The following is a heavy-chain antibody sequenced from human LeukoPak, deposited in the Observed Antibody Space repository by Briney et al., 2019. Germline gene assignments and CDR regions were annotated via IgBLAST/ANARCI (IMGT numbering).Heavy chain of an antibody. D-gene: IGHD2-15*01. CDR2: INHSGST. V-gene: IGHV4-34*01. CDR1: GGSFSGYY. J-gene: IGHJ4*02. CDR3: ARRRRAATHFDY. Sequence: SETLSLTCAVYGGSFSGYYWSWIRQPSGKGLEWIGEINHSGSTNYNPSLKSRVTISVDTSKNQFSLKLSSVTAADTAVYYCARRRRAATHFDYWGQGTLVTVSS.